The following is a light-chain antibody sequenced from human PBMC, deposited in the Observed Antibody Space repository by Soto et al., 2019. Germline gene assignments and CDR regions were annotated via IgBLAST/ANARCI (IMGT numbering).Light chain of an antibody. Sequence: DIHMTQSPSSLSASVGDRVTITCRPSQRISTYLNWYQQKPGKAPKLLIYAASNLQSGVPSRFSGSGSGTDFTLTISSLQPEDFATYICQQGYSTPNTFGQGTRLEIK. CDR3: QQGYSTPNT. J-gene: IGKJ5*01. CDR2: AAS. CDR1: QRISTY. V-gene: IGKV1-39*01.